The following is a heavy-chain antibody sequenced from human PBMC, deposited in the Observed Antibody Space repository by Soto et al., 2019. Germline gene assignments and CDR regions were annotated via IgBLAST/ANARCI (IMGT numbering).Heavy chain of an antibody. CDR3: ASYQQSYAFDI. Sequence: QVQLQESGPGLVKPSQTLSLTCTVSGGSISSGGYYWSWIRQHPGKGLEWIGYIFYSGSTYYNPSLKXLXTXSXXTSKNQFSLKLSSVTAADTAVYYCASYQQSYAFDIWGQGTMVTVSS. D-gene: IGHD2-2*01. CDR2: IFYSGST. V-gene: IGHV4-31*01. J-gene: IGHJ3*02. CDR1: GGSISSGGYY.